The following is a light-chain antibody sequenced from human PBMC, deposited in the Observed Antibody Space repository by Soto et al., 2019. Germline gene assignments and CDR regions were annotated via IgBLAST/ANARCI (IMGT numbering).Light chain of an antibody. J-gene: IGKJ1*01. CDR1: QTISSNF. CDR3: QQCGSAPWT. Sequence: EIVLTQSPGTLSLSPGDTATLSCRASQTISSNFLAWYQQKPGQAPRLLIYTVSTRATGVPDRFSGSGSGTDFTLTITRLETDDFAVYYCQQCGSAPWTVGQGTKVDTK. V-gene: IGKV3-20*01. CDR2: TVS.